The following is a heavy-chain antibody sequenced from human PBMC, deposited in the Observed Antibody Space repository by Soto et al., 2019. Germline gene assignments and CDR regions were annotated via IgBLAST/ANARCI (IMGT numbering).Heavy chain of an antibody. Sequence: QVHVVESGGGVVQPGRSMRLSCAASGFSFSNYGIHWVRQAPGKGLEWVAVILNDGSLKYYPDSVRGRFIITRDNSKNTLYLQMNSLRAEDTAVYYCARGLLSPTAGGTWAHYLDYCGQGTLVTVSS. J-gene: IGHJ4*02. V-gene: IGHV3-30*03. CDR1: GFSFSNYG. CDR3: ARGLLSPTAGGTWAHYLDY. D-gene: IGHD1-26*01. CDR2: ILNDGSLK.